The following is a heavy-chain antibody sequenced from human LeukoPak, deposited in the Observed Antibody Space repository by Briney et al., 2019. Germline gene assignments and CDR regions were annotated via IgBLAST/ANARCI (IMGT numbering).Heavy chain of an antibody. D-gene: IGHD2-21*01. CDR2: INAGNGKT. Sequence: ASVKVSRKASGYTFTNYAMNWVGQAPGQRLEWMGWINAGNGKTKSSQRFQGRVTITRDTSASTAYMELNSLRSEDTAVYYCARGIWSSHNKEYYFDYWGQGSLVTVSS. CDR3: ARGIWSSHNKEYYFDY. J-gene: IGHJ4*02. CDR1: GYTFTNYA. V-gene: IGHV1-3*01.